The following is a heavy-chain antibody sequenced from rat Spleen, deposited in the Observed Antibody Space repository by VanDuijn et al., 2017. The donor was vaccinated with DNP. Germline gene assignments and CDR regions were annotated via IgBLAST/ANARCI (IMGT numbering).Heavy chain of an antibody. Sequence: EVQLVETGGGSVQPGRSLKLSCVASGFTFSNYWMFWIRQAPGKGLKWVATISADGGSTFYSDSVKGRFTVSRKNAEHTVYLQMNSLRSEDTATYYCVKDKHWYAMDAWGQGTSVTVSS. CDR1: GFTFSNYW. CDR3: VKDKHWYAMDA. J-gene: IGHJ4*01. D-gene: IGHD1-7*01. V-gene: IGHV5-58*01. CDR2: ISADGGST.